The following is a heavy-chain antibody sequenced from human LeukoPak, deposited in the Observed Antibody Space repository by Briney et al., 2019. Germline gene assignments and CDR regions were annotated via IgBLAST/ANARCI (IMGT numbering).Heavy chain of an antibody. D-gene: IGHD6-19*01. V-gene: IGHV3-23*01. Sequence: LSGGSLRLSCAASGFTFSNYWMSWVRQAPGKGLEWVSTINAVDANTYYADSVKGRFTVSRDNAMNTLYLQMNSLRAEDTAVYYCAKQFLDANWGQGTRVTVSS. CDR3: AKQFLDAN. CDR2: INAVDANT. J-gene: IGHJ4*02. CDR1: GFTFSNYW.